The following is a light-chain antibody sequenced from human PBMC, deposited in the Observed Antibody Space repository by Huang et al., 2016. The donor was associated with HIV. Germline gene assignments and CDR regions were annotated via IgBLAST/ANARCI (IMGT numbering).Light chain of an antibody. CDR3: QQSYSLPRT. CDR1: QIIGTY. Sequence: DIHMTQSPSSLSASVGDRVIITCRASQIIGTYLNWYQQKPGKAPKLLISGSSSLQSGGPSRFSGSGSVTDFTLTISSLQPEDFSTYYCQQSYSLPRTFGQGTKVEIK. J-gene: IGKJ1*01. CDR2: GSS. V-gene: IGKV1-39*01.